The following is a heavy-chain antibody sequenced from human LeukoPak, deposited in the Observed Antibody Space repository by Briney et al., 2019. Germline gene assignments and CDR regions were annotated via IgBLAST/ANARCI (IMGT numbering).Heavy chain of an antibody. CDR2: IDVGGSTT. Sequence: GGSLRLSCAASRFTYSDYAMSWVRQAPGKGLEWVSGIDVGGSTTWYADSVKGRFTISRDNSKDTVSLQMDSLRVEDTAMYYCAKDYVASSGEPIDIPLDHWGQGTLVTVSA. J-gene: IGHJ4*02. CDR3: AKDYVASSGEPIDIPLDH. V-gene: IGHV3-23*01. D-gene: IGHD1-14*01. CDR1: RFTYSDYA.